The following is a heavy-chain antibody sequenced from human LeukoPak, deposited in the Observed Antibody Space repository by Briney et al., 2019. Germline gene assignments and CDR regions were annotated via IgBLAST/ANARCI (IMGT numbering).Heavy chain of an antibody. Sequence: ASVKVSCRASGYTFTSYGISWVRQAPGQGLEWMGGIIPIFGTANYAQKFQGRVTITADESTSTAYMELSSLRSEDTAVYYCARESYCGGDCYSLNWFDPWGQGTLVTVSS. CDR1: GYTFTSYG. J-gene: IGHJ5*02. CDR2: IIPIFGTA. CDR3: ARESYCGGDCYSLNWFDP. V-gene: IGHV1-69*13. D-gene: IGHD2-21*02.